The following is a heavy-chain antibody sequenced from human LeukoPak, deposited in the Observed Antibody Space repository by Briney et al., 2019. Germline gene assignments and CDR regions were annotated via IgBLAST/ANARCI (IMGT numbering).Heavy chain of an antibody. CDR1: GFTFSSYG. J-gene: IGHJ5*02. CDR3: AKDRGVQQWREINWFDP. CDR2: ISYDGSNK. Sequence: PGRSLRLSCAASGFTFSSYGMHWVRQAPGKGLEWVAVISYDGSNKYYADSVKGRFTISRDNSKNTLYLQMNSLRAEDTAVYYCAKDRGVQQWREINWFDPWGQGTLVTVSS. V-gene: IGHV3-30*18. D-gene: IGHD6-19*01.